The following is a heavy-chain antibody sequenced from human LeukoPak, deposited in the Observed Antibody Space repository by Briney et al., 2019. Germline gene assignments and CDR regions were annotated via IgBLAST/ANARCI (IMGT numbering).Heavy chain of an antibody. CDR3: ARWYYDSSGYDYYYYYYMDV. D-gene: IGHD3-22*01. V-gene: IGHV4-30-2*01. CDR1: GGSISSGGYS. J-gene: IGHJ6*03. Sequence: PSETLSLTCAVSGGSISSGGYSWSWIRQPPGKGLEWIGYIYHSGSTYYNPSLKSRVTISVDRSKNQFSLKLSSVTAADTAVYYCARWYYDSSGYDYYYYYYMDVWGKGTTVTVSS. CDR2: IYHSGST.